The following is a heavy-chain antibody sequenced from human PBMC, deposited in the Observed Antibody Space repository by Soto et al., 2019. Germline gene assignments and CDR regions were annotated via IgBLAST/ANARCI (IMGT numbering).Heavy chain of an antibody. CDR1: GSTFSSYA. J-gene: IGHJ4*02. CDR3: AKANFDWLLKYIDY. V-gene: IGHV3-23*01. CDR2: ISGSGGST. D-gene: IGHD3-9*01. Sequence: WGSLRLSCASSGSTFSSYAMSWVRQAPGKGLEWVSAISGSGGSTYYADSVKGRFTISRDNSKNTLYLQMNSLRAEDTAVYYSAKANFDWLLKYIDYWGQGTLVTVSS.